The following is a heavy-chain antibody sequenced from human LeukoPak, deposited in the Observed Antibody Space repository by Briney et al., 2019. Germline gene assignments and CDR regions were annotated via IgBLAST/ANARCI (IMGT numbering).Heavy chain of an antibody. CDR1: GGSISSYY. D-gene: IGHD3-10*01. CDR2: IYYSGST. CDR3: ARTLSFTRFDP. Sequence: PSETPSLTCTVSGGSISSYYWSWIRQPPGKGLEWIGYIYYSGSTNYNPSLKSRVTISVDTSKNQFSLKLSSVTAADTAVYYCARTLSFTRFDPWGQGTLVTVSS. J-gene: IGHJ5*02. V-gene: IGHV4-59*08.